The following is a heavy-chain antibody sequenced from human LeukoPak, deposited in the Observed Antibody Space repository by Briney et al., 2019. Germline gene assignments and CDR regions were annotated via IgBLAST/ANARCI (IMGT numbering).Heavy chain of an antibody. J-gene: IGHJ4*02. D-gene: IGHD2-21*01. CDR3: AKRPGEAIDEY. CDR1: GFTFSSYA. CDR2: INGGGGST. Sequence: GGSLRLSCAASGFTFSSYAMSWVRQAPGKGLEWVSGINGGGGSTYYADSVKGRFTISRDNSKNTLYLQMNSLRAEDTAVYYCAKRPGEAIDEYWGQGTLVSVST. V-gene: IGHV3-23*01.